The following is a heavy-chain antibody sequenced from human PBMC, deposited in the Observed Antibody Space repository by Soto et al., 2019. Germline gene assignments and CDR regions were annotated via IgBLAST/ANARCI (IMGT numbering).Heavy chain of an antibody. V-gene: IGHV3-23*01. CDR1: GFTFSSYA. CDR3: AKDRLAGNFDY. J-gene: IGHJ4*02. CDR2: ISGSGGST. Sequence: PGGSLRLSCAASGFTFSSYAMSWVRQAPGKGLEWVSAISGSGGSTYYADSVKGRFNISRDNSKNTLYLQMNGLRVEDTAVYYCAKDRLAGNFDYWGQGTQVTVSS.